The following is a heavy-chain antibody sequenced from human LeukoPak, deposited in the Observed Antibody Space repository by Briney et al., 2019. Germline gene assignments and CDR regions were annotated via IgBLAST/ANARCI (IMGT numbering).Heavy chain of an antibody. J-gene: IGHJ1*01. CDR3: ARDRGGSYLQGYFLH. D-gene: IGHD1-26*01. CDR1: GFTLSIYD. Sequence: GGSLRLSCAASGFTLSIYDMNWVRQAPGKGLEWVSYISSSSSTIYYADSVKGRFTISRDNAKNSLYLQMNSLRVEDTAVYYCARDRGGSYLQGYFLHWGQGSLVIVSS. CDR2: ISSSSSTI. V-gene: IGHV3-48*01.